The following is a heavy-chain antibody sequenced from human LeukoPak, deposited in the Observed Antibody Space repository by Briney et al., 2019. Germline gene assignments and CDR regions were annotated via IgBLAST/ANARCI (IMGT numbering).Heavy chain of an antibody. J-gene: IGHJ3*02. CDR1: GYSISSGYY. D-gene: IGHD2-21*02. V-gene: IGHV4-38-2*02. CDR3: ARGGDIVVVTASPNAFDI. CDR2: IYHSGST. Sequence: SQTLSLTCTVSGYSISSGYYWGWIRQPPGKGLEWIGSIYHSGSTYYNPSLKSRVTISVDTSKNQFSLKLSSVTAADTAVYYCARGGDIVVVTASPNAFDIWGQGTMVTVSS.